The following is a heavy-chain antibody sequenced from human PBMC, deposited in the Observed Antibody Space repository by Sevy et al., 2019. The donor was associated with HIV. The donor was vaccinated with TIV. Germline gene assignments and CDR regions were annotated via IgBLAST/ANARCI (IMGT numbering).Heavy chain of an antibody. V-gene: IGHV1-2*02. CDR3: ARRSASLDAFDL. J-gene: IGHJ3*01. Sequence: ASVKVSCKASGYTFTGYLMHWVRQAPGQGLEWMGWINPYSGGTNYAQKFQGRVTMTSDTSISTGYMELSRLTSDDTAVYFCARRSASLDAFDLWGQGTMVTVSS. CDR2: INPYSGGT. D-gene: IGHD1-26*01. CDR1: GYTFTGYL.